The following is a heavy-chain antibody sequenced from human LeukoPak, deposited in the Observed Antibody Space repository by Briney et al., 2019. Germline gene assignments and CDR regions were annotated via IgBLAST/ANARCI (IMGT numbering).Heavy chain of an antibody. CDR1: GGTFSSYA. J-gene: IGHJ4*02. CDR3: ATSYSSGWSDY. CDR2: MNPNSGNT. V-gene: IGHV1-8*02. D-gene: IGHD6-19*01. Sequence: ASVKVSCKASGGTFSSYAISWVRQAPGQGLEWMGWMNPNSGNTGYAQKFQGRVTMTRNTSISTAYMELSSLRSEDTAVYYCATSYSSGWSDYWGQGTLVTVSS.